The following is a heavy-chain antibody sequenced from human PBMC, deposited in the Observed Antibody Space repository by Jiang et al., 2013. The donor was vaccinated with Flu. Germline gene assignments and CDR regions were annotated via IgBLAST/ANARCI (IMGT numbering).Heavy chain of an antibody. J-gene: IGHJ6*02. CDR3: GTWGFYYGMDV. CDR1: GFAFEGYA. V-gene: IGHV3-9*01. CDR2: ISWNSDNI. D-gene: IGHD3-10*01. Sequence: SLRLSCAASGFAFEGYAMHWVRQAPGRGLEWVSSISWNSDNIGYADSVKGRFTISRDNAKNSLHLQMNSLRAEDTALYFCGTWGFYYGMDVWGQGTTVTVSS.